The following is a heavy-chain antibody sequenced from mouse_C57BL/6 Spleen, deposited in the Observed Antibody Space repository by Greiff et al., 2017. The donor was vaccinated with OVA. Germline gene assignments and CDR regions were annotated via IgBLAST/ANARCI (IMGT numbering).Heavy chain of an antibody. CDR2: IYPGSGST. CDR1: GYTFTSYW. V-gene: IGHV1-55*01. Sequence: QVQLKQPGAELVKPGASVKMSCKASGYTFTSYWITWVKQRPGQGLEWIGDIYPGSGSTNYTEKFKSKATLTVDKSSSTAYMQLSSLTSEDSAVYYCARGGYYYGMAYWGQGTSVTVSS. J-gene: IGHJ4*01. CDR3: ARGGYYYGMAY.